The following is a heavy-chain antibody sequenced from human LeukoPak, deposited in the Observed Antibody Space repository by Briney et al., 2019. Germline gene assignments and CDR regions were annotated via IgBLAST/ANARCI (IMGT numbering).Heavy chain of an antibody. D-gene: IGHD3-10*01. CDR1: GFTFSDYY. J-gene: IGHJ6*02. CDR2: ISSRGSTI. V-gene: IGHV3-11*01. CDR3: ARDEWFGEFYYYYGMDV. Sequence: PGGSLRLSCAASGFTFSDYYMSWIRQAPGKGLEWVSYISSRGSTIYYADSVKGRFTISRDNAKNSLYLQMNSLRAEDTAVYYCARDEWFGEFYYYYGMDVWGQGTTVTVSS.